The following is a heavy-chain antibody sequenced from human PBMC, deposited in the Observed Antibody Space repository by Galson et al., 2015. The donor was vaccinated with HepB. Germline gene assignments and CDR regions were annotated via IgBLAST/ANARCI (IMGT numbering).Heavy chain of an antibody. V-gene: IGHV4-30-4*01. CDR3: ARDRLYYYDSSGPLDY. J-gene: IGHJ4*02. D-gene: IGHD3-22*01. CDR2: IYYSGST. Sequence: LSLTCTVSGGSISSGDYYWSWIRQPPGKGLEWIGYIYYSGSTYYNPSLKSRVTISVDTSKNQFSLKLSSVTAADTAVYYCARDRLYYYDSSGPLDYWGQGTLVTVSS. CDR1: GGSISSGDYY.